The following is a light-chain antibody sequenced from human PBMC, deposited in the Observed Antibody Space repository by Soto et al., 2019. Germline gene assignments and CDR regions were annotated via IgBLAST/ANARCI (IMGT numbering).Light chain of an antibody. CDR2: GAS. Sequence: EIVMTQSPATLYVSPGERATLSCRASQSVSSNLAWYQQKPGQAPRLLIYGASTRATGIPARFSGSGSGTEFTLTSSSLQSEDFAAYDCQQYNNWPEGITFGPGNKVDIQ. CDR3: QQYNNWPEGIT. J-gene: IGKJ3*01. V-gene: IGKV3-15*01. CDR1: QSVSSN.